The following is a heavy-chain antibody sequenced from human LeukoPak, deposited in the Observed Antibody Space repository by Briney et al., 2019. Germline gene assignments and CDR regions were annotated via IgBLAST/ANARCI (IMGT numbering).Heavy chain of an antibody. CDR1: GFIFSNYA. D-gene: IGHD6-19*01. V-gene: IGHV3-23*01. J-gene: IGHJ4*02. CDR2: VNGSGDTT. Sequence: PGGSLRLSCAASGFIFSNYAMSWVRQAPGKGPEWVSAVNGSGDTTYYADSVKGGFTISRDNSKNTMYLQMNSLRAEDTAVYYCAKDLRAVAGRGPFDYWGQGTLVTVSS. CDR3: AKDLRAVAGRGPFDY.